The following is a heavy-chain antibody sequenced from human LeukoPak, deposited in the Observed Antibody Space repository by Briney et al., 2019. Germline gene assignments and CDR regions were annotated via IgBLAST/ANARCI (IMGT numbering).Heavy chain of an antibody. Sequence: PSETLSLTCAVSGYSISSDYYGGWIRQPPGKGLEWIGSSYQSASTYYNPSLKSRVSISVDTSKNQFSLKVSSVSAADTAVYYCARLQQDRGSTWYAESYYYIDVWGRGTTVTVSS. CDR1: GYSISSDYY. V-gene: IGHV4-38-2*01. CDR3: ARLQQDRGSTWYAESYYYIDV. D-gene: IGHD2-15*01. CDR2: SYQSAST. J-gene: IGHJ6*03.